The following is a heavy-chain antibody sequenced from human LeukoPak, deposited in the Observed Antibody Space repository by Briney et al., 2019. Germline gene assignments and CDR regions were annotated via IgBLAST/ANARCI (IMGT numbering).Heavy chain of an antibody. V-gene: IGHV1-2*02. CDR3: ARDLVGGRSGYYDFWSGYWYNWFDP. CDR1: GYTFTGYY. Sequence: ASVKVSCKASGYTFTGYYMHWVRHAPGQGLEWMGWINPNSGGTNYAQKFQGRVTMTRDTSISTAYMELSRLRSDDTAVYYCARDLVGGRSGYYDFWSGYWYNWFDPWGQGTLVTVSS. J-gene: IGHJ5*02. CDR2: INPNSGGT. D-gene: IGHD3-3*01.